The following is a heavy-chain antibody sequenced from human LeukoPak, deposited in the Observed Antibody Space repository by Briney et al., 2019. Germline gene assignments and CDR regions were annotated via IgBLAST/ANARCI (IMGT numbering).Heavy chain of an antibody. D-gene: IGHD3-3*01. J-gene: IGHJ4*02. V-gene: IGHV1-46*01. Sequence: GASVKVSCKASGYTFTSYYMHWVRQAPGQGLEWMGIINPSGGTTSHAQKFQGRVTMTRDTSTSTVYMELSSLRSEDTAVYYCARDPGLLYYFDYWGQGTLVTVSS. CDR3: ARDPGLLYYFDY. CDR2: INPSGGTT. CDR1: GYTFTSYY.